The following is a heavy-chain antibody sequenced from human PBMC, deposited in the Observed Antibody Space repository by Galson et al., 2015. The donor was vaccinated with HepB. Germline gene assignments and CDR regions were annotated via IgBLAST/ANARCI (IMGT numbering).Heavy chain of an antibody. CDR1: GGTFSSYA. Sequence: SVKVSCKASGGTFSSYAISWVRQAPGQGLEWMGGIIPIFGTANYAQKFQGRVTITADESTSTAYVELSSLRSEDTAVYYCARGTSSSDTLDYWGQGTLVTVSS. CDR2: IIPIFGTA. CDR3: ARGTSSSDTLDY. D-gene: IGHD6-6*01. V-gene: IGHV1-69*13. J-gene: IGHJ4*02.